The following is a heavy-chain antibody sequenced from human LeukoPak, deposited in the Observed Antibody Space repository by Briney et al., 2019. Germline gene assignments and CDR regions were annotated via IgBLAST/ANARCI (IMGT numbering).Heavy chain of an antibody. J-gene: IGHJ3*01. Sequence: GGSLRLSCAASGFTFSSYEMNWVRQAPGKGLEWVSYISSSGSTIYYADSVKGRFTISRDNAKNSLYLQMNSLRADDTAVYYCAMKAVPRPRLYDAFDFWGQGTVVTVSS. CDR1: GFTFSSYE. D-gene: IGHD2-2*02. CDR3: AMKAVPRPRLYDAFDF. V-gene: IGHV3-48*03. CDR2: ISSSGSTI.